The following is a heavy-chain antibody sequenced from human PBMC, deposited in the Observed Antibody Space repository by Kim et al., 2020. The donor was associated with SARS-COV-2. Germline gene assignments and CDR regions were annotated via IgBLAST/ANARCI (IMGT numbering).Heavy chain of an antibody. Sequence: GGSLRLSCAASGFTFSSYSMNWVRQAPGKGLEWVSSISSSSSYIYYADSVKGRFTISRDNAKNSLYLQMNSLRAEDTAVYYCARGNGGAAAGNYWGQGTLVTVSS. J-gene: IGHJ4*02. CDR1: GFTFSSYS. V-gene: IGHV3-21*01. CDR3: ARGNGGAAAGNY. CDR2: ISSSSSYI. D-gene: IGHD6-13*01.